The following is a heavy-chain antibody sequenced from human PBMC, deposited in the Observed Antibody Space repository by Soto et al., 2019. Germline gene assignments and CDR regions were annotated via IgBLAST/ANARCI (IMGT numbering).Heavy chain of an antibody. V-gene: IGHV3-74*01. J-gene: IGHJ1*01. CDR3: ARLPNKSPQN. CDR2: ISTDASST. CDR1: GFTLSSYW. Sequence: EVQLVESGGGLVQPGGSLRLSCAASGFTLSSYWMHWVRQAPGKGLVWVSSISTDASSTSYADPVKGRFTISRDNAKNTLYLQMNSVRAEDTAVYYCARLPNKSPQNWGQGTLVIVSS.